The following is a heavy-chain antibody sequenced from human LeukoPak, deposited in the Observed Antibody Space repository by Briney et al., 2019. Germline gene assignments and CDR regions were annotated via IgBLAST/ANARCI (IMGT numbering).Heavy chain of an antibody. CDR2: ISWNSGSI. CDR3: RVYGGRRYYFDY. V-gene: IGHV3-9*01. Sequence: GRSLRLSCAASGFTFDDYAMHWVRQAPGKGLEWVSGISWNSGSISYADSVKGRFTISRDNAKNSLYLQMNSLRAEDTALYYCRVYGGRRYYFDYWGQGTLVTVSS. J-gene: IGHJ4*02. CDR1: GFTFDDYA. D-gene: IGHD4-23*01.